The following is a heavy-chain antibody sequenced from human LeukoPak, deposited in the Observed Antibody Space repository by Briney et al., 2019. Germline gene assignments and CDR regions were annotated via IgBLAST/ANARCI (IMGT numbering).Heavy chain of an antibody. Sequence: GGSLRLSCAASGFTFSTYAMTWVRQAPGEGLEWVSAISGSGTYTYYADSVKGRFTISRDNSKNTLFLQMNSLRAEDTAVYYCAKVHERAYCSSTSCYGDYWGQGTLVTVSS. CDR2: ISGSGTYT. D-gene: IGHD2-2*01. CDR3: AKVHERAYCSSTSCYGDY. CDR1: GFTFSTYA. V-gene: IGHV3-23*01. J-gene: IGHJ4*02.